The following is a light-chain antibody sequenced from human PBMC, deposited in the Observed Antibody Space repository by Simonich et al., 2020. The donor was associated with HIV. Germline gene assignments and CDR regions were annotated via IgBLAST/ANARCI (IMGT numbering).Light chain of an antibody. Sequence: EIVMTQSPATLSVSPGARATLSSRARQRVSSNLAWYQQKLGQAPRLLIYDASTRATGIPAKFSGSWAGTGFTLTISNMQPADIAVYFCQQYNNRPLTFGGGTKVEIK. J-gene: IGKJ4*01. V-gene: IGKV3-15*01. CDR2: DAS. CDR1: QRVSSN. CDR3: QQYNNRPLT.